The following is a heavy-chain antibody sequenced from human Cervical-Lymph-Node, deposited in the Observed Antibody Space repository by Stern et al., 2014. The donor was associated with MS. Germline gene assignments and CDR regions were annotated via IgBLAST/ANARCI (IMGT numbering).Heavy chain of an antibody. V-gene: IGHV4-34*04. CDR1: GGSFSGSY. CDR2: VNDDVTT. CDR3: VRVGWYLNWFDP. D-gene: IGHD6-19*01. J-gene: IGHJ5*02. Sequence: QVQLQQWGAGLLKPSETLSLTCAVYGGSFSGSYWSWVRQPPGKGLEWIGEVNDDVTTNNNPSLKSRATISVDTSKNQFSLKLTSVTAADTAVYYCVRVGWYLNWFDPWGQGTLVTVSS.